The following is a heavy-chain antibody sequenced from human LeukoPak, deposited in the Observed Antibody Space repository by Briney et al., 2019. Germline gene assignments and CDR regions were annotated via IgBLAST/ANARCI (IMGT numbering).Heavy chain of an antibody. J-gene: IGHJ6*02. D-gene: IGHD6-19*01. CDR2: ISYDGSNK. V-gene: IGHV3-30*18. Sequence: GGSLRLSCAASGFTFSSYGMHWVRQAPGKGLEWVAVISYDGSNKYYADSVKGRFTISRDNSKNTLYLQMNSLRAEDTAVYYCAKMLVAGTDYYYYGMDVWGQGTTVTVS. CDR3: AKMLVAGTDYYYYGMDV. CDR1: GFTFSSYG.